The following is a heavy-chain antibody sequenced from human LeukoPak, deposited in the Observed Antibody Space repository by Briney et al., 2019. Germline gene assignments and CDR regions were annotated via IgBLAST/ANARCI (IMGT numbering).Heavy chain of an antibody. CDR1: GGSFSGYY. CDR3: AREGVGDYVWGSYNY. CDR2: INHSGST. V-gene: IGHV4-34*01. J-gene: IGHJ4*02. D-gene: IGHD3-16*01. Sequence: PSETLSLTCAVYGGSFSGYYWSWIRQPPGKGLEWIGEINHSGSTNYNPSLKSRVTISVDTSKNQFSLKLSSVAAADTAVYYCAREGVGDYVWGSYNYWGQGTLVTVSS.